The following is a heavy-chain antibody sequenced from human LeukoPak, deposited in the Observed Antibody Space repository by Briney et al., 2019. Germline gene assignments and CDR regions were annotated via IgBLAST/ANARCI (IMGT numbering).Heavy chain of an antibody. CDR1: GGSITSYY. J-gene: IGHJ5*02. CDR3: ARLDEWFDP. CDR2: IYYSGST. D-gene: IGHD3/OR15-3a*01. V-gene: IGHV4-59*08. Sequence: SETLSLTCTVSGGSITSYYWSWIRQPPGKGLVYIGYIYYSGSTNYNPSLKSRVTISVDTSKNHFSLKLYSVTAADTAVYYCARLDEWFDPWGQGTLVTVSS.